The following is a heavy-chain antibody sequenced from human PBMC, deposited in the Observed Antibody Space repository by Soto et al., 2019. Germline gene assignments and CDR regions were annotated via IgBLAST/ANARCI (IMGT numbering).Heavy chain of an antibody. CDR3: ARESRYSDVSSGYYELDY. J-gene: IGHJ4*02. Sequence: GGSLTLSCAACGFSFLSCAMRAVRQAPMKGREWVSVISSGGSTYYADSVKGRFTISRDNSKTTLYLQMNSLRAEDTAVYYCARESRYSDVSSGYYELDYWGQGSLVTVSS. CDR1: GFSFLSCA. V-gene: IGHV3-53*01. CDR2: ISSGGST. D-gene: IGHD3-22*01.